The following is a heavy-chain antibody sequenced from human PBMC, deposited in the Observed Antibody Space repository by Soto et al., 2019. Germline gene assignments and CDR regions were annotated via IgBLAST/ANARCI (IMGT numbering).Heavy chain of an antibody. D-gene: IGHD3-9*01. CDR3: ARDVYDFLTDRDVSAGWFGP. CDR2: IIPILGIA. J-gene: IGHJ5*02. CDR1: GGTFSSYT. Sequence: QVQLVQSGAEVKKPGSSVKVSCKASGGTFSSYTISWVRQAPGQGLEWMGRIIPILGIANYAQKFQGRVTITADKSTSTAVMELGSLRSEDTAVYYCARDVYDFLTDRDVSAGWFGPWGQGTLVTVSS. V-gene: IGHV1-69*08.